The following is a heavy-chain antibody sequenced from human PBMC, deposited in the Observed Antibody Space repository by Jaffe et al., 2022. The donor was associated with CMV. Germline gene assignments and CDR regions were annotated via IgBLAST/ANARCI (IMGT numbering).Heavy chain of an antibody. D-gene: IGHD2-21*02. V-gene: IGHV3-23*01. CDR1: GFTFVSYV. Sequence: EVQLLESGGGLVQPGGSLRLSCAASGFTFVSYVMNWVRQAPGKGLEWVSSVSGSGGSTYHADSVKGRFTISRDNSKNTLYLQMSSLRVEDTAVYYCVGASGGWYSAFDFWGQGTVVTVSS. CDR2: VSGSGGST. J-gene: IGHJ3*01. CDR3: VGASGGWYSAFDF.